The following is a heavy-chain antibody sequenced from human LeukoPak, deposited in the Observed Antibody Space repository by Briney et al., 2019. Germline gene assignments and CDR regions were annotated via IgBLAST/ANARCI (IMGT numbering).Heavy chain of an antibody. J-gene: IGHJ6*02. CDR1: GFTFGDYY. CDR3: ARGHYGLDV. CDR2: INYDGSAT. V-gene: IGHV3-11*01. Sequence: GGSLRLSCAASGFTFGDYYMTWVRQAPGKGLEWVSYINYDGSATDYADPVKGRFTISRDNDKKSLYLQMNSLRAEDRAVYYCARGHYGLDVWGQGTSVTVSS.